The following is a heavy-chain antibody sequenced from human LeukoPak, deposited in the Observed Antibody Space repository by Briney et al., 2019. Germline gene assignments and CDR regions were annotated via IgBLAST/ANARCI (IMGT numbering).Heavy chain of an antibody. Sequence: GGSLRLSCAASGFTLDDYTMHWVRQAPGKGLEWVSLISWDGGSTYYADSVKGRFTISRDNSKNSLYLQMNSLRTEDTALYYCAKGGASSSWSPLDYWGQGTLVTVSS. J-gene: IGHJ4*02. V-gene: IGHV3-43*01. CDR2: ISWDGGST. CDR1: GFTLDDYT. CDR3: AKGGASSSWSPLDY. D-gene: IGHD6-13*01.